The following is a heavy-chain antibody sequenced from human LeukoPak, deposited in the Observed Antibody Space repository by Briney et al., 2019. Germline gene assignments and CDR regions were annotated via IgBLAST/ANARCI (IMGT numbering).Heavy chain of an antibody. CDR3: ARAQRIAVARLCFDY. D-gene: IGHD6-19*01. CDR1: GGSFSGYY. CDR2: INHSGST. Sequence: PSETLSLTCAVYGGSFSGYYWSWIRQPPGKGLEWIGEINHSGSTNYNPSLKSRVTISVDTSKNQFSLKLSSVTAADTAVYYCARAQRIAVARLCFDYWGQGTLVTVSS. V-gene: IGHV4-34*01. J-gene: IGHJ4*02.